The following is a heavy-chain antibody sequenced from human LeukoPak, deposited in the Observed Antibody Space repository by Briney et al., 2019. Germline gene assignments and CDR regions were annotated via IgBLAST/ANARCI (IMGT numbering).Heavy chain of an antibody. Sequence: ASVKVSCKAAGYTFTSYGITWVRQAPGQGLEWMGWISAYNGNTNYAQKLQGRVTMTTDTSTSTAYMNLRSLRSDDTAVYYCAREVPYDTSRYYQPFDYWGQGTLVTVSS. CDR2: ISAYNGNT. CDR3: AREVPYDTSRYYQPFDY. CDR1: GYTFTSYG. V-gene: IGHV1-18*01. J-gene: IGHJ4*02. D-gene: IGHD3-22*01.